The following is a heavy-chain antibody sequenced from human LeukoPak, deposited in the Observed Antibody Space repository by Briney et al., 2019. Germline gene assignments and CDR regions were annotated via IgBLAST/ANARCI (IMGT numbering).Heavy chain of an antibody. CDR2: IYYTGST. J-gene: IGHJ4*02. V-gene: IGHV4-59*01. CDR1: SGFISSYY. D-gene: IGHD2-21*01. Sequence: SETLSLTCSVSSGFISSYYWTWIRQSPGKGLEWIGYIYYTGSTSYNPSLQSRVTISVDTSKNQFSLRLNSVTAADTAVYSCARGLDYFDYWGQGTLVTVSS. CDR3: ARGLDYFDY.